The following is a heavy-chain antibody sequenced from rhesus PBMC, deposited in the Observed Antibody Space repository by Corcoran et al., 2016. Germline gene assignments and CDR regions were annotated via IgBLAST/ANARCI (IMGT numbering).Heavy chain of an antibody. CDR2: INPNNGNT. CDR1: GYTFTNYN. Sequence: QVQLVQSGAEVKKPGASVKLSCKASGYTFTNYNIKWVRQAPGQGLEWMGWINPNNGNTGYAQKFQGRVTMTRDTSTSTAYIELSSLRSEDTAVYYCSTGYFRLDYWGQGVLVTVSS. J-gene: IGHJ4*01. D-gene: IGHD3-3*01. V-gene: IGHV1-200*01. CDR3: STGYFRLDY.